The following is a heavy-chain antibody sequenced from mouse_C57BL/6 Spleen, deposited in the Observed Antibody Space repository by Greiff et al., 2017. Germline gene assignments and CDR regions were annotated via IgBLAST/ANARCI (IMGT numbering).Heavy chain of an antibody. D-gene: IGHD1-1*01. CDR1: GYTFTSYT. CDR2: INPSSGYT. CDR3: ALIATVFDY. J-gene: IGHJ2*01. Sequence: VQLQQSGAELARPGASVKMSCKASGYTFTSYTMHWVKQRPGQGLEWIGYINPSSGYTKYNQKFKDKATLTADKSSSTAYMHLSSLTSEDSAVYYCALIATVFDYWGQGTTLTVSS. V-gene: IGHV1-4*01.